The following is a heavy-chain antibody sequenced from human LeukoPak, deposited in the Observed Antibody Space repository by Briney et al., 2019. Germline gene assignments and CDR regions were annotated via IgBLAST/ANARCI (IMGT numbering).Heavy chain of an antibody. D-gene: IGHD5-18*01. V-gene: IGHV4-59*11. J-gene: IGHJ4*02. CDR1: GGSISSHY. Sequence: SETLSLTCTASGGSISSHYWSWIRQPPGKGLEWIGYIYYSGSTNYNPSLKSRVTISVDTSKNQFSLKLSSVTAADTAVYYCARAGSTAMVRYFDYWGQGTLVTVSS. CDR2: IYYSGST. CDR3: ARAGSTAMVRYFDY.